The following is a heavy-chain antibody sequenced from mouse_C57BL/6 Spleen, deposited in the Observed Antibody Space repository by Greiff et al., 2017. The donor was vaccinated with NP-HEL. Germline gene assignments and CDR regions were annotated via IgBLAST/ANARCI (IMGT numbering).Heavy chain of an antibody. V-gene: IGHV1-50*01. CDR3: ARRGYDGYYEDAMDY. CDR1: GYTFTSYW. D-gene: IGHD2-3*01. CDR2: IDPSDSYT. Sequence: VQLQQSGAELVKPGASVKLSCKASGYTFTSYWMQWVKQRPGQGLEWIGEIDPSDSYTNYNQKFKGKATLTVDTFSSTAYMQHSSLTSEDSAVYHCARRGYDGYYEDAMDYWGQGTSVTVSS. J-gene: IGHJ4*01.